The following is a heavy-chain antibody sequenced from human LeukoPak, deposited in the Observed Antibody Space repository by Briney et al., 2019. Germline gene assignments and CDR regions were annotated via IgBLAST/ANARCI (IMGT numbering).Heavy chain of an antibody. CDR3: ARDRSGYAFDI. Sequence: SVKVSCRASGGTFGSYTISWVRQAPGQGLEWMGRIIPILGIANYAQKFQGRVTITADKSTSTAYMELSSLRSEDTAVYYCARDRSGYAFDIWGQGTMVTVSS. V-gene: IGHV1-69*04. D-gene: IGHD6-19*01. CDR1: GGTFGSYT. J-gene: IGHJ3*02. CDR2: IIPILGIA.